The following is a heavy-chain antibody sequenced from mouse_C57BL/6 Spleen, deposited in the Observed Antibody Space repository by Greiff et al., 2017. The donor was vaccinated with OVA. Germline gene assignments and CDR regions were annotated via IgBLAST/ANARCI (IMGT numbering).Heavy chain of an antibody. V-gene: IGHV3-1*01. D-gene: IGHD2-4*01. Sequence: EVQLVESGPGMVKPSQSLSLTCTVTGYSITSGYDWHWIRHFPGNKLEWMGYISYSGSTNYNPSLKSRISITHDTSKNQFFLKLNSVTTEDTATYYCARGDYDDAMDYWGQGTSVTVSS. CDR3: ARGDYDDAMDY. J-gene: IGHJ4*01. CDR1: GYSITSGYD. CDR2: ISYSGST.